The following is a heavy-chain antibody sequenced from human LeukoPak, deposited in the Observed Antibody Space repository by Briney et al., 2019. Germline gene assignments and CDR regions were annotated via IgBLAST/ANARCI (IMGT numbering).Heavy chain of an antibody. CDR3: ARDVVVAFDI. CDR1: GGTFSSYA. CDR2: IIPIFGTA. Sequence: RRASVTVSCKASGGTFSSYAISWVRQAPGQGLEWMGGIIPIFGTANYAQKFQGSVTITADESTSTAYMELSSLRSEDTAVYYCARDVVVAFDIWGQGTMVTVSS. V-gene: IGHV1-69*13. J-gene: IGHJ3*02. D-gene: IGHD2-15*01.